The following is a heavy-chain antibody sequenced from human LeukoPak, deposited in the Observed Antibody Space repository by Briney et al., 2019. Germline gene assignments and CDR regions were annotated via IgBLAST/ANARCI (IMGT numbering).Heavy chain of an antibody. J-gene: IGHJ4*02. Sequence: PGRSLRLSCAASGFTFSSYAMSWVRQAPGKGLEWVSTISSGDGSTYYADSVKGRFTISRDNSKNTLYLQMNSLRAEDTAVYYCAKVLWSARKFDYWGQGTLVTVSS. V-gene: IGHV3-23*01. CDR3: AKVLWSARKFDY. CDR2: ISSGDGST. D-gene: IGHD1-26*01. CDR1: GFTFSSYA.